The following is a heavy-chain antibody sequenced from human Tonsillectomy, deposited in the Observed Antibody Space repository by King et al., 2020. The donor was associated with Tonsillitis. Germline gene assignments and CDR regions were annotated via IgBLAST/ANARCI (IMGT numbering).Heavy chain of an antibody. CDR2: IYYSGST. J-gene: IGHJ6*03. D-gene: IGHD3-3*01. V-gene: IGHV4-31*03. Sequence: QLQESGPGLVKPSQTLSLTCTVSGGSISSGGYYWSWIRQHPGKGLEWIGYIYYSGSTYYNPSLKSRVTISVDTSKNQFSLKLSSVTAADTAVYYCARWTWSGYYGTYYYYYMDVWGKGTTVTVSS. CDR3: ARWTWSGYYGTYYYYYMDV. CDR1: GGSISSGGYY.